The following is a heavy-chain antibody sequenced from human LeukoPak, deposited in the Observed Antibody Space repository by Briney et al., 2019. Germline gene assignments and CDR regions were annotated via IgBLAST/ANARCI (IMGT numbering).Heavy chain of an antibody. V-gene: IGHV4-61*02. J-gene: IGHJ4*02. CDR3: ARGRSGNSIFHY. Sequence: SATLSLTSTVSGGSISSSSYYWSWIRLPAGKGLEWIGRIYTSGSTNYNPSLKSRVTLSVDTSRNQFSLKLTSVTAADTAVYYCARGRSGNSIFHYWGQGTLVTVSS. CDR2: IYTSGST. CDR1: GGSISSSSYY. D-gene: IGHD4-23*01.